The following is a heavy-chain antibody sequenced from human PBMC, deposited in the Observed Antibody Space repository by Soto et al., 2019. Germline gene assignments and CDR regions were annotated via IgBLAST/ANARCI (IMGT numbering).Heavy chain of an antibody. CDR2: ISGSGGST. D-gene: IGHD2-2*01. J-gene: IGHJ6*03. CDR1: GFTFSSYA. V-gene: IGHV3-23*01. CDR3: ATWDGPAAMGGGYYYYYMDV. Sequence: GGSLRLSCAASGFTFSSYAMSWVRQAPGKGLEWVSAISGSGGSTYYADSVKGRFTISRDNSKNTLYLQMNSLRAEDTAVYYCATWDGPAAMGGGYYYYYMDVWGKGTTVTVSS.